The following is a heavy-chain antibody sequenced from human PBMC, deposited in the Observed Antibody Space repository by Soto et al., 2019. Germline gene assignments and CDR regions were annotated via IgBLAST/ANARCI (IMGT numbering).Heavy chain of an antibody. CDR1: GFTFSSYA. Sequence: QVQLVESGGGVVQPGRSLRLSCAASGFTFSSYAMHWVRQAPGKGLEWVAVISYAGSNKYYADSVKGRFTISRDNSNNSLYLQLTSLRAEDTAVYYCTSPLWRDYYNWGYFDLWGRGTLVTVSS. CDR3: TSPLWRDYYNWGYFDL. CDR2: ISYAGSNK. J-gene: IGHJ2*01. V-gene: IGHV3-30-3*01. D-gene: IGHD3-22*01.